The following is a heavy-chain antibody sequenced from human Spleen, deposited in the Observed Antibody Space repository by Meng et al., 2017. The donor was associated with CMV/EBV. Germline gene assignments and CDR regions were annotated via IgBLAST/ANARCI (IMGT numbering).Heavy chain of an antibody. CDR3: ARLREYYDTSGYYYLLDY. J-gene: IGHJ4*02. V-gene: IGHV4-39*01. Sequence: GSLRLSCTVSGDSISRDDYYWAWIRQSPGKGPEWIASIYSGGHTYYNPSLKSRVTISVDTSKSQFSLRLNSVTAADTAVYYCARLREYYDTSGYYYLLDYWGQGTLVTVSS. D-gene: IGHD3-22*01. CDR1: GDSISRDDYY. CDR2: IYSGGHT.